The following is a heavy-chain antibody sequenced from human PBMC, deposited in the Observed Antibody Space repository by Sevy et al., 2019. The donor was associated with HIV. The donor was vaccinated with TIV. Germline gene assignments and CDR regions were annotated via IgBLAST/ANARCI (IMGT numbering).Heavy chain of an antibody. D-gene: IGHD6-13*01. CDR1: GFTFSSYA. V-gene: IGHV3-30-3*01. J-gene: IGHJ6*02. CDR3: ARDIAAAGTAYYYYYGMDV. CDR2: ISYDGSNK. Sequence: GGSLRFSCAASGFTFSSYAMHWVRQAPGKGLEWVAVISYDGSNKYYADSVKGRFTISRDNSKNTLYLQMNSLRAEDTAVYYCARDIAAAGTAYYYYYGMDVWGQGTTVTVSS.